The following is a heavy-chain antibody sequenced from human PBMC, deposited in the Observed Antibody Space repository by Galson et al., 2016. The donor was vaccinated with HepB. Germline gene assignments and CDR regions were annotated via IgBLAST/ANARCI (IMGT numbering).Heavy chain of an antibody. V-gene: IGHV3-48*02. D-gene: IGHD1-26*01. Sequence: LRLSCAASGFTFSTYNMNWVRQAPGKGLAWVSYISSSSSSLYYADSVKGRFTISRDNAKNPLYLQMNSLRDEDSAIYYCARDLTRMVGANGFWGRGALVSVSS. CDR2: ISSSSSSL. CDR1: GFTFSTYN. CDR3: ARDLTRMVGANGF. J-gene: IGHJ4*02.